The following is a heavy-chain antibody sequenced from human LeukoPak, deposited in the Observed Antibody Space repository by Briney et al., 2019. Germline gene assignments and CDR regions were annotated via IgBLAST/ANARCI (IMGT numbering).Heavy chain of an antibody. V-gene: IGHV3-23*01. J-gene: IGHJ6*02. Sequence: GGSLRLSWAASGFTFTSSAMSWVRQAPGKVLEWVSGFSGSATYYADSVKGRFTISRDNSKNTLYLQMNSLRAEDTAVYYCAKEGYCTTPSCRPGYGMDVWGQGTTVTVSS. CDR3: AKEGYCTTPSCRPGYGMDV. CDR2: FSGSAT. CDR1: GFTFTSSA. D-gene: IGHD2-2*01.